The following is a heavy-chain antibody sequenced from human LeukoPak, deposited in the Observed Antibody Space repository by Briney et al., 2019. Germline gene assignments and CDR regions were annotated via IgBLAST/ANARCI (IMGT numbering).Heavy chain of an antibody. Sequence: TGGSLRLSCAASGFTFSNHAMSWVRQAPGKGLQWVSSISGSGTFYADSVKGRFIIFRDNSKNKLFLQMNSLTVDDTAVYYCAKDLPGLDWFGDWGQGILVTVCS. V-gene: IGHV3-23*01. CDR3: AKDLPGLDWFGD. CDR1: GFTFSNHA. J-gene: IGHJ5*02. CDR2: ISGSGT. D-gene: IGHD3-16*01.